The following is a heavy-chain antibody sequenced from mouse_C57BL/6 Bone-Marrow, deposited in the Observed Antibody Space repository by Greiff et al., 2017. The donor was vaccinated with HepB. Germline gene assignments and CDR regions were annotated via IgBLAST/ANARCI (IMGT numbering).Heavy chain of an antibody. CDR3: ARNEGDSSGYWFAY. CDR1: GFSLTSYA. D-gene: IGHD3-2*02. Sequence: VKLMESGPGLVAPSQSLSITCTVSGFSLTSYAISWVRQPPGKGLEWLGVIWTGGGTNYNSALKSRLSISKDNSKSQVFLKMNSLQTDDTARYYCARNEGDSSGYWFAYWGQGTLVTVSA. CDR2: IWTGGGT. J-gene: IGHJ3*01. V-gene: IGHV2-9-1*01.